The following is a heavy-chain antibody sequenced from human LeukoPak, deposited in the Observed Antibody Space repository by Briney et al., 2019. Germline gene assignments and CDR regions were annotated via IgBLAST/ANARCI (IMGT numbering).Heavy chain of an antibody. V-gene: IGHV3-21*01. D-gene: IGHD6-19*01. CDR3: ARDGSSGGP. CDR2: ISSSSSYI. CDR1: GFTFSSYS. J-gene: IGHJ3*01. Sequence: GGSLRLSXAASGFTFSSYSMNWVRQSPGKGLGWGSSISSSSSYIYYADSVKGRFTISRDNAKNSLYLQMNSLRAEDTAVYYCARDGSSGGPWGQGTMVTVSS.